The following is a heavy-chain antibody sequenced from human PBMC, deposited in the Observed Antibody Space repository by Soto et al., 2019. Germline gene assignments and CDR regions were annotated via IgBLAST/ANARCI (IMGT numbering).Heavy chain of an antibody. CDR1: GFTFNNFA. Sequence: EMQLLESGGVLQQPGGSLRLSCAASGFTFNNFAMGWVRQAPGTGLAWISAVTGRSRNTYYADSVKLRLTISRNNLENTVYLQMDGLRAEDTAVYYCAKMTTYSGNYRDAFDVWCRGTMVTVAS. V-gene: IGHV3-23*01. D-gene: IGHD1-26*01. CDR2: VTGRSRNT. CDR3: AKMTTYSGNYRDAFDV. J-gene: IGHJ3*01.